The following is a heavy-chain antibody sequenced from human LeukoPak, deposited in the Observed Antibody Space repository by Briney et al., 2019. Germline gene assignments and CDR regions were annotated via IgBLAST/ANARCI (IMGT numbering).Heavy chain of an antibody. Sequence: PSEALSLTCTVSGGSISSSSYYWGWIRQPPGKGLEWIGSIYYSGSTYYNPSLKSRVTISVDTSKNQFSLKLSSVTAADTAVYYCARGGGIAAAYDYWGKGTLVTVSS. J-gene: IGHJ4*02. CDR2: IYYSGST. CDR1: GGSISSSSYY. D-gene: IGHD6-13*01. V-gene: IGHV4-39*01. CDR3: ARGGGIAAAYDY.